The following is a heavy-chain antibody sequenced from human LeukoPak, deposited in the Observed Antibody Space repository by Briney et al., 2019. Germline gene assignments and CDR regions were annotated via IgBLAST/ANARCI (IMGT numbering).Heavy chain of an antibody. CDR2: ISYDGSNK. CDR1: GFTFSSYG. V-gene: IGHV3-30*18. Sequence: GRSLGLSCAASGFTFSSYGMHWVRQAPGKGLEWVAVISYDGSNKYYADSVKGRFTISRDNSKNTLYLQMNSLRAEDTAVYYCAKTTWSGGSCYLDAFDSWGQGTMVTVSS. D-gene: IGHD2-15*01. J-gene: IGHJ3*02. CDR3: AKTTWSGGSCYLDAFDS.